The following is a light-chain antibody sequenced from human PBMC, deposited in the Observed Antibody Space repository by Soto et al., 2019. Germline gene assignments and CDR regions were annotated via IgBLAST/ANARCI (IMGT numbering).Light chain of an antibody. CDR2: SSY. CDR1: RSNIGTNT. J-gene: IGLJ1*01. Sequence: QSVLTQPPSASGTPGQRVSISCSGSRSNIGTNTVNWYQQFPGTAPKLLIFSSYLRLSGVPDRFSASRSGASASLAISGLQSEDEADNYCAAWDDSLDAYVFGSVTKLTVL. CDR3: AAWDDSLDAYV. V-gene: IGLV1-44*01.